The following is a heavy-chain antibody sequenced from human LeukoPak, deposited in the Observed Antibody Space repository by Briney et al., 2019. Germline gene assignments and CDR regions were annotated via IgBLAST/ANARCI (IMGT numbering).Heavy chain of an antibody. Sequence: GGSLRLSCAASAFSYSSYAMHWVRQAPGKGLEWVAIISSDGSDKNYADSVKGRFTISRDNSKNTLYLQMSSLRNEDTAVYYCARGRRLAVTVSGYLDYWGQGTLVSVS. CDR3: ARGRRLAVTVSGYLDY. CDR1: AFSYSSYA. V-gene: IGHV3-30*04. CDR2: ISSDGSDK. D-gene: IGHD3-22*01. J-gene: IGHJ4*02.